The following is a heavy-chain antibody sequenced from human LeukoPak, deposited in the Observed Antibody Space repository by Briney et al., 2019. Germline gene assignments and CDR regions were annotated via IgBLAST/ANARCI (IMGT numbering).Heavy chain of an antibody. CDR3: ARDQAVAGHLDY. CDR1: GFTFSSYA. V-gene: IGHV3-23*01. J-gene: IGHJ4*02. Sequence: PGGSLRLSCAASGFTFSSYAMSWVRQAPGKGLEWVSAISGSGGSTYYADSVKGRFTISRDNAKNSLYLQMNSLRAEDTAVYYCARDQAVAGHLDYWGQGTLVTVSS. CDR2: ISGSGGST. D-gene: IGHD6-13*01.